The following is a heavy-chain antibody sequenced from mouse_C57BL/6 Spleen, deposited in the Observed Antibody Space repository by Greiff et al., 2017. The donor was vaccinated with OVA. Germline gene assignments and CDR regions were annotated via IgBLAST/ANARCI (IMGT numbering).Heavy chain of an antibody. CDR3: ARSPFITTVVDWYFDV. J-gene: IGHJ1*03. CDR1: GYTFTSYW. CDR2: INPSNGGT. D-gene: IGHD1-1*01. V-gene: IGHV1-53*01. Sequence: VQLQQPGTELVKPGASVKLSCKASGYTFTSYWMHWVKQRPGQGLEWIGNINPSNGGTNYNEKFKSKATLTVDKSSSTAYMQLSSLTSEDSAVYYCARSPFITTVVDWYFDVWGTGTTVTVSS.